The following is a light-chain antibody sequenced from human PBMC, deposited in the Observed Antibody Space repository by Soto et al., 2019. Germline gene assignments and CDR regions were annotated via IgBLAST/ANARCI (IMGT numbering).Light chain of an antibody. V-gene: IGLV2-23*01. J-gene: IGLJ1*01. CDR1: SSDVGSYNL. CDR2: EGS. Sequence: QSALTQPASVSGSPGQSITISCTGTSSDVGSYNLVSWYQQHPGKAPKLMIYEGSKRPSGVSNRFSGSKSGNTASLTISGLQAEDEADYYFCSYAGSYVFGTGTKVTVL. CDR3: CSYAGSYV.